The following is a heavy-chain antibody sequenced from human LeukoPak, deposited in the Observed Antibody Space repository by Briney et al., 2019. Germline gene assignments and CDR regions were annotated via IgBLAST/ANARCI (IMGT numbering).Heavy chain of an antibody. CDR3: ARTAARRFDY. CDR1: GYTFPSYF. V-gene: IGHV1-46*01. Sequence: ASVKVSCKASGYTFPSYFMHWVRQAPGQGLEWMGIINPAGGSTTYAQKFQGRVTMTRDTSTSTVYMELSSLRSDDTAVYYCARTAARRFDYWGQGTLVTVSS. D-gene: IGHD6-6*01. J-gene: IGHJ4*02. CDR2: INPAGGST.